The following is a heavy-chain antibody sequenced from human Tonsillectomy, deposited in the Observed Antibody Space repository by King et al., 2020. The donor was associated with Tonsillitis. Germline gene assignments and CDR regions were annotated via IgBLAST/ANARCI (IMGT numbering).Heavy chain of an antibody. CDR1: DSPSVGT. Sequence: VQLVESGGGLVKPGGSLRLSCTASDSPSVGTNIGGTPRPPGRGREGISTIIISVNNKTYENSVKGRFTISRDNAWNSLYLQMNSLRAEDTAVYYCARLYCGGDCSHYYYMDVWGRGTTVTVSS. CDR3: ARLYCGGDCSHYYYMDV. D-gene: IGHD2-21*02. J-gene: IGHJ6*03. CDR2: IIISVNNK. V-gene: IGHV3-11*06.